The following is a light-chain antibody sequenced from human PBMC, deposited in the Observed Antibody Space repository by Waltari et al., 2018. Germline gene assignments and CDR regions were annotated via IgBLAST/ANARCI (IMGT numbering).Light chain of an antibody. Sequence: DVRMTQSPSTLSASVGDRVTITCRASQRINKWVAWYQQKPGKAPKLLIYKASSLESGFPSRFSGSGSGTDFTLTISSLQTDDFATYYCQHYSTYSKAFGQGTKLE. V-gene: IGKV1-5*03. CDR2: KAS. J-gene: IGKJ2*01. CDR3: QHYSTYSKA. CDR1: QRINKW.